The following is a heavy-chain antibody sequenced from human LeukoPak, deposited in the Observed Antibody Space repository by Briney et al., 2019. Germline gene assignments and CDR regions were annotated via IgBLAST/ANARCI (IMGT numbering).Heavy chain of an antibody. CDR1: GFTFSSYW. CDR2: INHSGST. J-gene: IGHJ4*02. CDR3: ARLWFGELVTDS. D-gene: IGHD3-10*01. V-gene: IGHV4-34*01. Sequence: PGGSLRLSCGASGFTFSSYWMHWIRQPPGKGLEWIGEINHSGSTNYNPSLKSRVTISVDTSKNQFSLKLRSVTAADTAVYYCARLWFGELVTDSWGQGTLVTVSS.